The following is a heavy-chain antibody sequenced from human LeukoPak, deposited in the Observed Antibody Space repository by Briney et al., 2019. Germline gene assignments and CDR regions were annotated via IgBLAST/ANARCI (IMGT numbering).Heavy chain of an antibody. Sequence: GGSLRLSCAASGFTFSDYYMSWIRQAPGKGLEWVSYISSSGSTIYYAESVKGRFTISRDNAKNSLYLQMNSLRAEDTAVYYCARSADSSGYAKFDYWGQGTLVTVSS. CDR1: GFTFSDYY. J-gene: IGHJ4*02. D-gene: IGHD3-22*01. CDR2: ISSSGSTI. V-gene: IGHV3-11*04. CDR3: ARSADSSGYAKFDY.